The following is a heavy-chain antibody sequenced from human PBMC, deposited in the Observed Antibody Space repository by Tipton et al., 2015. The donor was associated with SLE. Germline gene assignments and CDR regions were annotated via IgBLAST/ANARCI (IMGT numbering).Heavy chain of an antibody. V-gene: IGHV4-34*01. CDR3: ARGKDIVVARDAFDI. CDR1: GGSFSGYY. CDR2: INHSGST. Sequence: TLSLTCAVYGGSFSGYYWGWIRQPPGKGLEWIGEINHSGSTNYNPSLKSRVTISVDTSKNQFSLKLSSVTAADTAVYYCARGKDIVVARDAFDIWGQGTMVTVSS. D-gene: IGHD2-15*01. J-gene: IGHJ3*02.